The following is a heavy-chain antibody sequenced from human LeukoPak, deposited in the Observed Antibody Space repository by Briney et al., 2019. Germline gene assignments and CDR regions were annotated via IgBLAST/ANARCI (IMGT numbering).Heavy chain of an antibody. CDR3: ARDPGIGITGTTLVY. CDR2: ISGSGGTS. V-gene: IGHV3-23*01. CDR1: GFTFNRYG. D-gene: IGHD1-20*01. Sequence: GGSLRLSCAASGFTFNRYGMSWVRQAPGKGLGWVSAISGSGGTSYYADSVKGRFTISRDNSKNTLYLQINSLRAEDTAVYYCARDPGIGITGTTLVYWGQGTLVTVSS. J-gene: IGHJ4*02.